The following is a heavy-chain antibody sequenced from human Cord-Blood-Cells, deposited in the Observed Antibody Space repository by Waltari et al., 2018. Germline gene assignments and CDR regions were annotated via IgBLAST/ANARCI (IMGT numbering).Heavy chain of an antibody. D-gene: IGHD6-6*01. V-gene: IGHV2-5*02. CDR3: AHRKSSSYYYYYGMDV. Sequence: QITLKESGPTLVKPTQTLTLTCTFSGFSLSTSGVGVGWIRQPPGKALEWLALIYWDVDKRYSPSLKSRLTITKDTSKNQVVLTMTNMDPVDTATYYCAHRKSSSYYYYYGMDVCGQGTTVTVSS. J-gene: IGHJ6*02. CDR1: GFSLSTSGVG. CDR2: IYWDVDK.